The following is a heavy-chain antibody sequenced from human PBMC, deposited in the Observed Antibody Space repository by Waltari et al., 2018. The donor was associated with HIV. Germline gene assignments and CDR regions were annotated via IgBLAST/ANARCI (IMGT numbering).Heavy chain of an antibody. V-gene: IGHV3-53*02. CDR1: DLTAGPTS. CDR3: AAGTSRRLWGAYYHGLDA. Sequence: VEVVETGGRLVRRGGSLSLSCLVSDLTAGPTSMAWVRQSPHRSIEDGAVRYSRTQPAFGDSVRGRFALSRNISANILSLHRTDLAADDSAIYYCAAGTSRRLWGAYYHGLDAWGRGTAVTVSS. D-gene: IGHD7-27*01. CDR2: RYSRTQP. J-gene: IGHJ6*02.